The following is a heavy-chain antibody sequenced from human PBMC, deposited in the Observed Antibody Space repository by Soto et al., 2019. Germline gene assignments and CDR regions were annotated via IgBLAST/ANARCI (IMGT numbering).Heavy chain of an antibody. CDR2: ISSSSSYI. J-gene: IGHJ4*02. V-gene: IGHV3-21*04. CDR1: GFTFSSYS. CDR3: ARDVKAVAGTRIFDY. D-gene: IGHD6-19*01. Sequence: EVQLVESGGGLVKPGGSLRLSCAASGFTFSSYSMNWVRQAPGKGLEWVSSISSSSSYIYYADSVKGRFTISRDNAKNSLYLQMNSLRAEDTAEYYCARDVKAVAGTRIFDYWGQGTLVTVSS.